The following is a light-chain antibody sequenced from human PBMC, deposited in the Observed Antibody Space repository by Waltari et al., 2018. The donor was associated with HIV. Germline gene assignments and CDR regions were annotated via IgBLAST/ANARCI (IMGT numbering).Light chain of an antibody. J-gene: IGLJ3*02. CDR1: SSNIGTNY. V-gene: IGLV1-47*01. CDR2: RDN. Sequence: QSVLTQPPSASATPGQRVTISCSGSSSNIGTNYVFWYQQLPGTAPKLLIFRDNERPSGVPDRFSGSRSGTAASLVISGLRSEDEAEYYCAAWDDSLSGHWVFGGGTKVTVL. CDR3: AAWDDSLSGHWV.